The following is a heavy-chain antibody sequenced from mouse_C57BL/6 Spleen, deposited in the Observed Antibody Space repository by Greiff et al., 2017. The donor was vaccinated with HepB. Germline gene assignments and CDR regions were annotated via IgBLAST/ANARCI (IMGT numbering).Heavy chain of an antibody. CDR1: GFTFSSYT. D-gene: IGHD4-1*01. CDR2: ISGGGGNT. V-gene: IGHV5-9*01. Sequence: EVHLVESGGGLVKPGGSLKLSCAASGFTFSSYTMSWVRQTPEKRLEWVATISGGGGNTYYPDSVKGRFTISRDNAKNTLYLQMSSLRSEDTALYYCASLGAMDYWGQGTSVTVSS. CDR3: ASLGAMDY. J-gene: IGHJ4*01.